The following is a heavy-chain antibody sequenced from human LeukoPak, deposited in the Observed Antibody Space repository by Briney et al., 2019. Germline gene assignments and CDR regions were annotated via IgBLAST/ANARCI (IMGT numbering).Heavy chain of an antibody. Sequence: GGSLRLSCAAAGFTFSSYAMCWVRQPPGKGLEWVSCKGNSAGDTFYAESVRGRFTISRDNSRNTLFLEMNSLRVEDTATYYCAKRGGESGGWGFFDYWGPGALVTVSS. J-gene: IGHJ4*02. V-gene: IGHV3-23*01. CDR1: GFTFSSYA. D-gene: IGHD6-19*01. CDR3: AKRGGESGGWGFFDY. CDR2: KGNSAGDT.